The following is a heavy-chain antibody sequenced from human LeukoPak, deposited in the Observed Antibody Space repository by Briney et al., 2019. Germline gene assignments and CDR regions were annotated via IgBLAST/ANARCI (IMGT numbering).Heavy chain of an antibody. Sequence: SETVSLTCTVSGDSISSGSYYWSWIRQPAGKGLEWIGLVYTTGSTNYNPSLKSRVTISVDTSKNQFSLNLTSVTAADTALYYCARKFDFWGPGSLVTVSS. J-gene: IGHJ4*02. CDR1: GDSISSGSYY. V-gene: IGHV4-61*02. CDR2: VYTTGST. CDR3: ARKFDF.